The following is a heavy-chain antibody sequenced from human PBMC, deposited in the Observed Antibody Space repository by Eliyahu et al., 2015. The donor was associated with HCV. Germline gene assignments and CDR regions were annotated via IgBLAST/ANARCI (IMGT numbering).Heavy chain of an antibody. CDR2: INHSGST. J-gene: IGHJ5*02. CDR1: GGSFSGYY. D-gene: IGHD2/OR15-2a*01. CDR3: ARSIDDWFDP. V-gene: IGHV4-34*01. Sequence: QVQLQQWGAGLLKLSETLSLTCAVYGGSFSGYYWSWIRQPPGKGLEWIGEINHSGSTNYNPSLKSRVTISVDTSKNQFSLKLSSVTAADTAVYYCARSIDDWFDPWGQGTLVTVSS.